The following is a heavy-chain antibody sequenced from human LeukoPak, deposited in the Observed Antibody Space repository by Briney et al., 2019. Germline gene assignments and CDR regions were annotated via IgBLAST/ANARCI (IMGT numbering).Heavy chain of an antibody. CDR1: GFTFGDYA. Sequence: GGSLRLSCTASGFTFGDYAMSWFRQAPGKGLEWVGFIRSKAYGGTTEYAASVKGRFTISRDDSKSIAYLQMNSLETEDTAVYYCTRFGEFNWFDPWGQGTLVTVSS. V-gene: IGHV3-49*03. CDR3: TRFGEFNWFDP. CDR2: IRSKAYGGTT. J-gene: IGHJ5*02. D-gene: IGHD3-10*01.